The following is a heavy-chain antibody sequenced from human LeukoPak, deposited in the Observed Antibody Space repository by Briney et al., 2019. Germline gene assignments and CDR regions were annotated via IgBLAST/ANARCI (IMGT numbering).Heavy chain of an antibody. CDR1: GGTFSSYA. J-gene: IGHJ4*02. D-gene: IGHD2-2*01. CDR2: IIPIFGTA. Sequence: SVKVSCKASGGTFSSYAISWVRQAPGQGLEWMGGIIPIFGTANYAQKFQGRVTITTDESTSTAYMELSSLRSEDTAVYYCARAQQPGRNCSSTSCSDFDYWGQGTLVTVSS. CDR3: ARAQQPGRNCSSTSCSDFDY. V-gene: IGHV1-69*05.